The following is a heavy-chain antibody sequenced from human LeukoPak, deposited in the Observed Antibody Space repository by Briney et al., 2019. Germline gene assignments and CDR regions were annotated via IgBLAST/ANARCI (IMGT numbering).Heavy chain of an antibody. CDR1: GGTFSSYA. J-gene: IGHJ6*03. D-gene: IGHD2-15*01. CDR2: IIPIFGTA. CDR3: ASGLGYCSGGSCYSASPHYYYYYYMDV. V-gene: IGHV1-69*06. Sequence: SVKVSCKASGGTFSSYAISWVRQAPGQGLEWMGGIIPIFGTANYAQKFQGRVTITADKSTSTAYMELSSLRSEDTAVYYCASGLGYCSGGSCYSASPHYYYYYYMDVWGKGTTVTVSS.